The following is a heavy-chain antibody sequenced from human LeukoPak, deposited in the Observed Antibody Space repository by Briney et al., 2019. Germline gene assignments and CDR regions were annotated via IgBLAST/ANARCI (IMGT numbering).Heavy chain of an antibody. Sequence: PGGSLRLSCAASGFTFSDYYMSWIRQALGKGLEWVSYISSSGSTIYYADSVKGRFTISRDNAKNSLYLQMNSLRAEDTAVYYCARESSTTVTFDYWGQGTLVTVSS. J-gene: IGHJ4*02. V-gene: IGHV3-11*01. D-gene: IGHD4-17*01. CDR3: ARESSTTVTFDY. CDR2: ISSSGSTI. CDR1: GFTFSDYY.